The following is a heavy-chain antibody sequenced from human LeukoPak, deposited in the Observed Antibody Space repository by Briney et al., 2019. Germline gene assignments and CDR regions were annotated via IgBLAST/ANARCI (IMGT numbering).Heavy chain of an antibody. D-gene: IGHD3-10*01. CDR3: AKSCLGSGSYYKGYCFDY. CDR1: GFTFDDYA. J-gene: IGHJ4*02. CDR2: ISWDGGST. V-gene: IGHV3-43D*03. Sequence: PGGSLRLSCAASGFTFDDYAMHWVRQAPGKGLEWVSLISWDGGSTYYADSVKGRFTISRDNAKNSLYLQMNSLRAEDAALYYCAKSCLGSGSYYKGYCFDYWGQGTLVTVSS.